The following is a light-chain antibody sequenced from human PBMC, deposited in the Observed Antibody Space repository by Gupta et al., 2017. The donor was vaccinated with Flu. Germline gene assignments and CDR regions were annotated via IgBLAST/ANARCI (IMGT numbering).Light chain of an antibody. V-gene: IGKV1-39*01. CDR3: QQSYSTPRT. J-gene: IGKJ1*01. Sequence: DIQMTQSPSSLSASVGDRVTITCRASQSISSYLNWYQQKPGKAPKLLIYAASSLQSGVPSRFSGSGSGTDFTLTISSLQPEDFATYDCQQSYSTPRTFGQGTEVEIK. CDR2: AAS. CDR1: QSISSY.